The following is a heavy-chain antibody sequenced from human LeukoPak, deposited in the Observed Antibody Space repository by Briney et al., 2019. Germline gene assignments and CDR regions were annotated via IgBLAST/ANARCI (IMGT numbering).Heavy chain of an antibody. CDR2: IYYSGST. CDR1: GGSISSYY. D-gene: IGHD2-21*02. CDR3: AGHDLAYCGGDCYSGAFDI. V-gene: IGHV4-59*08. J-gene: IGHJ3*02. Sequence: SETLSLTCTVSGGSISSYYWSWIRQPPGKGPEWIGYIYYSGSTNYNPSLKSRVTISVDTSKNQFSLRLSSVTAADTAVYYCAGHDLAYCGGDCYSGAFDIWGQGTMVTVSS.